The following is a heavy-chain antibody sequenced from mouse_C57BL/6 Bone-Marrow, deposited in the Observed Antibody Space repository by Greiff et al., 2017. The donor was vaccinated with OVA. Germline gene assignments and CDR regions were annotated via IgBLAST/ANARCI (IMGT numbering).Heavy chain of an antibody. J-gene: IGHJ4*01. CDR2: IDPSDSYT. V-gene: IGHV1-69*01. Sequence: QVQLQQPGAELVMPGASVKLSCKASGYTFTSYWMHWVKQRPGQGLEWIGEIDPSDSYTNYNQKFKGKSTLTVDKTSSTAYMQLSSLTSEDSAVYYCARDSITTEAMDYWGQGTSVT. CDR1: GYTFTSYW. D-gene: IGHD1-2*01. CDR3: ARDSITTEAMDY.